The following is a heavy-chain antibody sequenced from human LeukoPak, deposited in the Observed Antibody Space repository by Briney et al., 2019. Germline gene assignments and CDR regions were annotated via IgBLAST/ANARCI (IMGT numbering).Heavy chain of an antibody. CDR1: GFTFRDSA. J-gene: IGHJ3*01. CDR3: AKDIQLST. Sequence: GGSLRLSCAASGFTFRDSAMTWVCHVPGKGLEWVSLISYSGGNAYYADSVKGRFTISRDNSENTLSLHMNSLRVEDTARYYCAKDIQLSTWGLGTMVTVSS. D-gene: IGHD3-16*02. CDR2: ISYSGGNA. V-gene: IGHV3-23*01.